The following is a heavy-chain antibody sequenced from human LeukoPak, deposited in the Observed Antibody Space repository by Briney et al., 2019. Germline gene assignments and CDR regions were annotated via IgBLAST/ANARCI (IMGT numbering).Heavy chain of an antibody. V-gene: IGHV4-59*01. J-gene: IGHJ4*02. Sequence: SETLSLTCTVSGGSISSYYWSWIRQPPGKGLEWIGYIYYSGSTNYNPSLKSRVTISVDTSKNQFSLKLSSVTAADTAVYYCARVSAEADLPAAMVDYWGQGTLVTVSS. CDR1: GGSISSYY. CDR3: ARVSAEADLPAAMVDY. CDR2: IYYSGST. D-gene: IGHD2-2*01.